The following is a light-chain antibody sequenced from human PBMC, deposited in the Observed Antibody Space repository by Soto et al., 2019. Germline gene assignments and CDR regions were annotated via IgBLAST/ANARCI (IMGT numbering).Light chain of an antibody. J-gene: IGLJ3*02. CDR2: EVS. V-gene: IGLV2-14*01. CDR1: SSDVGGHDY. CDR3: ASYTTTFTGV. Sequence: QSVLTQPASVSGSPGQSITISCTGTSSDVGGHDYVSWFQQHPGKAPRLMIYEVSNRPSGVSNRFSGSKSGNTASLTISGLQADDEADYYCASYTTTFTGVFGGGTKLTVL.